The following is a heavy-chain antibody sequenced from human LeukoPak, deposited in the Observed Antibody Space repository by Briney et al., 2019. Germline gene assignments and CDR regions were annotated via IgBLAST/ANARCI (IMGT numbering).Heavy chain of an antibody. CDR2: IYYSGST. J-gene: IGHJ4*02. CDR1: GGSISSGDYY. Sequence: PTQTLSLTSLVSGGSISSGDYYWSWIRQPPWKGREWIGYIYYSGSTYYNPSLKSRVTISVDTPKNQFSLKLSSVTAADTAVYYCARVYSSGYYDRRFDYWGQGTLVTVSS. CDR3: ARVYSSGYYDRRFDY. V-gene: IGHV4-30-4*01. D-gene: IGHD3-22*01.